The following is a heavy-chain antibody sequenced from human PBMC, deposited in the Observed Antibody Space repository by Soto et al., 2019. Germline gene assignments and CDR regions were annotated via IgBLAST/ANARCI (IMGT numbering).Heavy chain of an antibody. CDR3: AGSQGSSTSLEIYYYYYYGMDV. V-gene: IGHV1-69*01. CDR1: GGTFSSYA. Sequence: QVQLVQSGAEVKKPGSSVKVSCKASGGTFSSYAISWVRQAPGQGLEWRGGIIPISGTANYAQKFQGRVTITADDSTSTAYIELSSLRSEDTAAYYCAGSQGSSTSLEIYYYYYYGMDVWGQGTTVTVSS. J-gene: IGHJ6*02. CDR2: IIPISGTA. D-gene: IGHD2-2*01.